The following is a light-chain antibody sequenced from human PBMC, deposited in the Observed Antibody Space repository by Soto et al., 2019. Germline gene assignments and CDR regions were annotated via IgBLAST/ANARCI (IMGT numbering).Light chain of an antibody. J-gene: IGKJ1*01. CDR1: QNIFTY. CDR2: GAF. V-gene: IGKV1-12*01. CDR3: QQFTTCPRT. Sequence: DIHMTQSPSTLSASVGDRVTISCRASQNIFTYLAWYQQKPGKAPKLLIFGAFSLQRGVPSRFAGSGSGTDFTLTIKSLQPEDVATYYCQQFTTCPRTFGQGTK.